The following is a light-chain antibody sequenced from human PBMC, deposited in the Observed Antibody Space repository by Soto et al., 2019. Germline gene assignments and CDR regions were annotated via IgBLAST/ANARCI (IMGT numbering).Light chain of an antibody. J-gene: IGKJ1*01. CDR3: QQYVSSPPT. CDR2: GAS. V-gene: IGKV3-20*01. Sequence: EIVLTQSPGTLSLFLGERATLSCRASQSVSSTYFAWYRQKPGQSPSLLIYGASNRATGVPDRFSGSGSGTDFTLTISRLEPEDFAVYYCQQYVSSPPTFGHGTEVEIK. CDR1: QSVSSTY.